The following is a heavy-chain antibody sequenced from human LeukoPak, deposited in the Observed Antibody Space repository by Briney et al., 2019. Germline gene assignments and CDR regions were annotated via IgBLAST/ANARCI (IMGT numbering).Heavy chain of an antibody. CDR2: IKEDGSEK. CDR3: AREALQQYYYDTSAFDY. J-gene: IGHJ4*01. Sequence: GGSLRLSCAASEFSFSDYWMSRVRQAPGKGLEWVANIKEDGSEKSYVDSVKGRFTISRDNAKNSLSLQMNSLRAEDTAVYYCAREALQQYYYDTSAFDYWGQGTLVTVSS. D-gene: IGHD3-22*01. V-gene: IGHV3-7*01. CDR1: EFSFSDYW.